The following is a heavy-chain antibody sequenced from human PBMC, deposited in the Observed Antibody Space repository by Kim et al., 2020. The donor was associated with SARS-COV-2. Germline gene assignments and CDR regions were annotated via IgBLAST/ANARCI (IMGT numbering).Heavy chain of an antibody. D-gene: IGHD6-6*01. CDR3: ARGSSVAQRTDRFDY. J-gene: IGHJ4*02. Sequence: ADSLGGRFTISRDNAKNLVFLQMNSLRGDDTAIYYGARGSSVAQRTDRFDYWGRGTLVTVSS. V-gene: IGHV3-21*01.